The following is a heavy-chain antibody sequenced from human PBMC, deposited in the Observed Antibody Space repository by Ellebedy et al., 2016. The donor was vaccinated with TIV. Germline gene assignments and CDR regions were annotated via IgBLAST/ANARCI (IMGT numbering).Heavy chain of an antibody. CDR1: GGSITNYY. CDR3: ARLPHTRGRGVPGTCFDP. Sequence: MPGGSLRLSCTVSGGSITNYYWSWIRQPPGKGLEWIGSIDYSGSNKYNPSLQRRVTISAYTSKIQFSLRLTSVTAADTAVYYCARLPHTRGRGVPGTCFDPWGQGTLVTVPS. J-gene: IGHJ5*02. V-gene: IGHV4-59*08. D-gene: IGHD3-10*01. CDR2: IDYSGSN.